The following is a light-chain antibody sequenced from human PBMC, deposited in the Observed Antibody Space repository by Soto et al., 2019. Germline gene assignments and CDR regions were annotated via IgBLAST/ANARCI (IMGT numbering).Light chain of an antibody. CDR1: QSISSW. CDR2: KAS. J-gene: IGKJ4*01. V-gene: IGKV1-5*03. CDR3: QQYKSFSLT. Sequence: DIQMTQSPSTLSASVGDRVTITSRASQSISSWLAWYQQQPGKAPKLLIYKASSLESGVPSRFSGSGSGTEFTLTISSLQPDDFAIYYCQQYKSFSLTFGGGTKVEIK.